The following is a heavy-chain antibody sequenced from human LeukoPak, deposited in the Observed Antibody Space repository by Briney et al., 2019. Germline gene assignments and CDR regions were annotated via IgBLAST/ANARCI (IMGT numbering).Heavy chain of an antibody. D-gene: IGHD3-16*01. CDR3: ARVGGRGSPVSC. CDR1: GFTFSSYW. V-gene: IGHV3-74*01. J-gene: IGHJ4*02. CDR2: ISSDGSST. Sequence: QPGGSLRLSCAASGFTFSSYWMHWVRQAPGKGLVWVSRISSDGSSTSYADSVKGRFTISRDNAKNTLYLQMNSLRAEDTAVYYCARVGGRGSPVSCWGQGTLVTVSS.